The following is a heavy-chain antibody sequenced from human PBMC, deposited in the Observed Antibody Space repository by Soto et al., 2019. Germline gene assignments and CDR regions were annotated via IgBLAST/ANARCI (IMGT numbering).Heavy chain of an antibody. CDR1: GFTFSDPY. J-gene: IGHJ4*02. Sequence: EVQLVESGGDLVQPGGSLRLSCVASGFTFSDPYMDWVRQAPGKGLEWVGRIRNKANNYTTEYAASVKGRFSISRDDSQNSLYLQLNSLKTEDTAVYFCARERAVYFFDSWGRGPPVTVSS. CDR3: ARERAVYFFDS. CDR2: IRNKANNYTT. V-gene: IGHV3-72*01.